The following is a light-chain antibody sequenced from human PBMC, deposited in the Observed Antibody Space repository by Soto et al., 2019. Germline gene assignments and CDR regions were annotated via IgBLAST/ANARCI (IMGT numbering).Light chain of an antibody. CDR2: DAS. Sequence: DIQMTQSPSTLSASVGDRVTITCRASQRISSWLAWYQQKPGKAPKLLIYDASILESGVPSRFSGSGSGTEFTLTISSLQPDDFATYYCQQYNSYSSPYTFGQGTKLEIK. V-gene: IGKV1-5*01. CDR1: QRISSW. CDR3: QQYNSYSSPYT. J-gene: IGKJ2*01.